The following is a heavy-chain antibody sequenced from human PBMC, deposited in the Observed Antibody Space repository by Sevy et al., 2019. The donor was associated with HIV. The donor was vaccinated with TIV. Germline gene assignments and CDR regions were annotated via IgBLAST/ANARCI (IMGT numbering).Heavy chain of an antibody. D-gene: IGHD3-22*01. Sequence: ASVKVSCKVSGYTLTGFSMHWVRQAPGKGLEWMATFDPEDDETIYAQKFQGRVTMTEDTSTDTAYMELSSLRSEDTAVYYCATTKHYYDSSAYPFDYWGQGTLVTVSS. J-gene: IGHJ4*02. CDR1: GYTLTGFS. V-gene: IGHV1-24*01. CDR3: ATTKHYYDSSAYPFDY. CDR2: FDPEDDET.